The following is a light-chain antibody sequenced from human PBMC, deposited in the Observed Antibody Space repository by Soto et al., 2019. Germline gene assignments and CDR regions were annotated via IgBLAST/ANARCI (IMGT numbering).Light chain of an antibody. CDR2: DVS. CDR3: SSYTTSNTRQIV. V-gene: IGLV2-14*03. J-gene: IGLJ1*01. Sequence: QSALTQPASVSGSPGRSINISCTGTSSDVGGYNYVSWYQHHPGKAPKLIIYDVSNRPSGVSNPFSGSKSGNTASLTISGLQPEDEADYYCSSYTTSNTRQIVFGTGTKVT. CDR1: SSDVGGYNY.